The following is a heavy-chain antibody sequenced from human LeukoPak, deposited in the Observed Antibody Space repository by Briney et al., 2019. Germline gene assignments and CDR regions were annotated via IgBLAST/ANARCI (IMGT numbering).Heavy chain of an antibody. V-gene: IGHV4-4*07. D-gene: IGHD6-19*01. CDR1: GGSISSYY. CDR2: IYTSGST. Sequence: SETLSLTCTVSGGSISSYYWSWLRQPAGKGLEWIGRIYTSGSTNYNPRLKSRVTMSVDTSKNQSSLKLSSVTAADTAVYYCARESSGWYTVDYWGQGTLVTVSS. J-gene: IGHJ4*02. CDR3: ARESSGWYTVDY.